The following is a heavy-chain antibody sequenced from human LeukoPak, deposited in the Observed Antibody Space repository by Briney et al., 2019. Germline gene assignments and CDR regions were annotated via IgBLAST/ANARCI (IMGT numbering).Heavy chain of an antibody. V-gene: IGHV3-53*01. J-gene: IGHJ4*02. CDR1: GITVSSNY. CDR2: IYSGGST. CDR3: ARGADPDYFDY. D-gene: IGHD1-26*01. Sequence: GGSLRLSCAASGITVSSNYMSWVRQAPGKGLEWVSVIYSGGSTYYADSVKGRFTISRDNSKNTLYLQMNSLRAEDTAVYYCARGADPDYFDYWGQGTLVTVSS.